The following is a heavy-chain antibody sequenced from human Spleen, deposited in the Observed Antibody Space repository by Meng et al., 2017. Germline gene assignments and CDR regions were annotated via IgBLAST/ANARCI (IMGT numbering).Heavy chain of an antibody. CDR1: GYTFTSYG. CDR3: ARYFDDVPYYYYGMDV. J-gene: IGHJ6*02. CDR2: ISAYNGNT. D-gene: IGHD3-22*01. V-gene: IGHV1-18*01. Sequence: ASVKVSCKASGYTFTSYGISWVRQAPGQGLEWMGWISAYNGNTNYAQKLQGRVTVTTDTSTSTAYVELRSLRSDDTAVYYCARYFDDVPYYYYGMDVWGQGTTVTVSS.